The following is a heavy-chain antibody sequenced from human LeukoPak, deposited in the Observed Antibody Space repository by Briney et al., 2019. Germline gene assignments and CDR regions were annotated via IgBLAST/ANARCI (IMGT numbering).Heavy chain of an antibody. CDR3: ARDKKKYQLLSGYYYYYMDV. CDR2: INHSGST. Sequence: PSETLSLTCAVYGGSFSGYYWSWIRQPPGKGLEWIGEINHSGSTNYNPSLKSRVTISVDTSKNQFSLKLSSVTAADTAVYYCARDKKKYQLLSGYYYYYMDVWGKGTTVTVSS. CDR1: GGSFSGYY. J-gene: IGHJ6*03. D-gene: IGHD2-2*01. V-gene: IGHV4-34*01.